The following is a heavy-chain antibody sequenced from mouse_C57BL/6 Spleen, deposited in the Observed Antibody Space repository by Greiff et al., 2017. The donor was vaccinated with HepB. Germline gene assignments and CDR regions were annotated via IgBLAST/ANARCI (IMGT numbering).Heavy chain of an antibody. Sequence: EVQVVESGEGLVKPGGSLKLSCAASGFTFSSYAMSWVRQTPEKRLEWVAYISSGGDYIYYADTVKGRFTISRDNARNTLYLQMSSLKSEDTAMYYCTRASYGNYGWYFDVWGTGTTVTVSS. CDR2: ISSGGDYI. J-gene: IGHJ1*03. CDR1: GFTFSSYA. CDR3: TRASYGNYGWYFDV. V-gene: IGHV5-9-1*02. D-gene: IGHD2-1*01.